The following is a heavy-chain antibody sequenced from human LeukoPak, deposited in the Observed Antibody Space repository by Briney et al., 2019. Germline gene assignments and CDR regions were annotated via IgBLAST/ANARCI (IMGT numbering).Heavy chain of an antibody. V-gene: IGHV3-21*01. CDR1: GFTFSSYS. Sequence: GGSLRLSCAASGFTFSSYSMNWVRQAPGKGLEWVSSISSSSYIYYADSVKGRFTISRDNAKNSLYLQMNSLRAEDTAVYYCAGPDYYDSSGLLDYWGQGTLVTVSS. CDR2: ISSSSYI. CDR3: AGPDYYDSSGLLDY. D-gene: IGHD3-22*01. J-gene: IGHJ4*02.